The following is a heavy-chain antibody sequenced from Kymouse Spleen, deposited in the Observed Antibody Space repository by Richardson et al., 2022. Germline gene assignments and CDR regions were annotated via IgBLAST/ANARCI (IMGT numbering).Heavy chain of an antibody. V-gene: IGHV1-69*05. CDR3: AREGITMVRGAPGYYYYYGMDV. D-gene: IGHD3-10*01. CDR1: GGTFSSYA. CDR2: IIPIFGTA. J-gene: IGHJ6*02. Sequence: QVQLVQSGAEVKKPGSSVKVSCKASGGTFSSYAISWVRQAPGQGLEWMGGIIPIFGTANYAQKFQGRVTITTDESTSTAYMELSSLRSEDTAVYYCAREGITMVRGAPGYYYYYGMDVWGQGTTVTVSS.